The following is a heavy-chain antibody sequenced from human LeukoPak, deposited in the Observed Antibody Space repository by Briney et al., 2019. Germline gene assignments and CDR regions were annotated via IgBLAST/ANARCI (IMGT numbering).Heavy chain of an antibody. CDR1: GYTFIGYY. CDR2: INPNSGGT. CDR3: ARGGYGGNVIRDYMDV. D-gene: IGHD4-23*01. V-gene: IGHV1-2*02. J-gene: IGHJ6*03. Sequence: ASVKVSCKASGYTFIGYYIHWVRQAPGQGLEWMGWINPNSGGTNYAQKFQGRVTMTRDTSISTVYMELSRLRSDDAAVYYCARGGYGGNVIRDYMDVWGKGTMVTVSS.